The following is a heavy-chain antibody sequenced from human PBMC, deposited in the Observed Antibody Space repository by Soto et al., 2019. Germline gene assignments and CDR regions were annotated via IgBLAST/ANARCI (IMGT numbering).Heavy chain of an antibody. V-gene: IGHV3-23*01. CDR3: AKTYGRNAFDI. D-gene: IGHD3-10*01. J-gene: IGHJ3*02. Sequence: GWSLRLSCASSVFTFSSYAMSWVRQAPGKGLEWVSAISGSGGSTYYADSVKGRFTISRDNSKNTLYLQMNSLRAEDTAVYYCAKTYGRNAFDIWGQGTMVTVSS. CDR1: VFTFSSYA. CDR2: ISGSGGST.